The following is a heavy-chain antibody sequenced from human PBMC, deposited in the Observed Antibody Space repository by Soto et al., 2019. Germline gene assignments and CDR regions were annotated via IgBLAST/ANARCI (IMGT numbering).Heavy chain of an antibody. Sequence: GGSLRLSCAASGFTFNSYGIHWVRQAPGKGLEWVAVISYDGSNKYYADSVKGRFTISRDNSKNTLYPQMNSLRAEDTAVYYCARSITMIVVAPFDYWGQGTLVTVSS. CDR3: ARSITMIVVAPFDY. V-gene: IGHV3-30*03. J-gene: IGHJ4*01. CDR1: GFTFNSYG. CDR2: ISYDGSNK. D-gene: IGHD3-22*01.